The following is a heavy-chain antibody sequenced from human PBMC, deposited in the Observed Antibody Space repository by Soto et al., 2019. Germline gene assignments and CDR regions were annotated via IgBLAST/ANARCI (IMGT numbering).Heavy chain of an antibody. CDR2: IYYSGST. CDR1: GGSISTKNW. CDR3: ARSPYYDILTGLKNWFDP. Sequence: SETLSLTCAVSGGSISTKNWWTWVRQPPGKGLEWIGEIYYSGSTNYNPSLKSRVTISVDKSKNQFSLNLRSEDTAVYYCARSPYYDILTGLKNWFDPWGQGTLVTVSS. D-gene: IGHD3-9*01. V-gene: IGHV4-4*02. J-gene: IGHJ5*02.